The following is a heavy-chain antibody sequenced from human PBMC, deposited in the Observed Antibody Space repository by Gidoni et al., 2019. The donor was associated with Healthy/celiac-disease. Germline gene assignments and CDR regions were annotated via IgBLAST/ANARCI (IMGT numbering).Heavy chain of an antibody. J-gene: IGHJ4*02. CDR3: ARDNYSSGWYGFDY. CDR2: IWYDGSNK. CDR1: GFTFRSYG. Sequence: QVQLVESWGGVVQPGRSLRLSCAASGFTFRSYGLHWVRQAPGKGLEWVAVIWYDGSNKYYADSVKGRFTISRDNSKNTLYLQMNSLRAEDTAVYYCARDNYSSGWYGFDYWGQGTLVTVSS. V-gene: IGHV3-33*01. D-gene: IGHD6-19*01.